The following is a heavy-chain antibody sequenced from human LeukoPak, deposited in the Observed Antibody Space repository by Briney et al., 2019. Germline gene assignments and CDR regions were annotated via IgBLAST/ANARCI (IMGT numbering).Heavy chain of an antibody. Sequence: SETLSLTCTVSGGSISSYYWSWIRQPPGKGLEWIGYIYYSGSTNYNPSLKSRVAISVDTSKSQFSLKLSSVTAADTAVYYCARNSGYVDYWGQGTLVTVSS. CDR1: GGSISSYY. J-gene: IGHJ4*02. CDR3: ARNSGYVDY. V-gene: IGHV4-59*08. D-gene: IGHD1-26*01. CDR2: IYYSGST.